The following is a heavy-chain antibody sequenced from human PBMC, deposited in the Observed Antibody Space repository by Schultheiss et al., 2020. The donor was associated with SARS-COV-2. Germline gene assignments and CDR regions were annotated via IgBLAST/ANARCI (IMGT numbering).Heavy chain of an antibody. J-gene: IGHJ4*02. Sequence: GGSLRLSCAASGFTFSKHSMNWVRQAPGKGLEWVSYISSSSSAIYYADSVKGRFTISRDNAKNSLYLQMNSLRDEDTAVYYCAKDRGYSQYYFDYWGQGTLVTVSS. V-gene: IGHV3-48*02. D-gene: IGHD5-18*01. CDR2: ISSSSSAI. CDR3: AKDRGYSQYYFDY. CDR1: GFTFSKHS.